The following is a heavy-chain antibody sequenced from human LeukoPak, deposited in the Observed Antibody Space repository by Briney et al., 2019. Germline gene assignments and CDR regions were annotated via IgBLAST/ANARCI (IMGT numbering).Heavy chain of an antibody. J-gene: IGHJ4*02. V-gene: IGHV1-69*04. Sequence: SVKVSCKASGGTFSSYAISWVRQAPGQGLEWMGRIIPILGIANYAQKFQGRVTITADKSTSTAYMELSSLRSEDTAVYYCARQTTVVTPLDYWGQGTLVTVSP. CDR2: IIPILGIA. CDR1: GGTFSSYA. CDR3: ARQTTVVTPLDY. D-gene: IGHD4-17*01.